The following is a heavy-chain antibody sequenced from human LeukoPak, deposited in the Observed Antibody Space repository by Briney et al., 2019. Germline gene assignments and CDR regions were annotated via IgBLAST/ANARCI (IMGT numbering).Heavy chain of an antibody. CDR1: GYTFTSYD. D-gene: IGHD3-10*01. J-gene: IGHJ5*02. CDR3: ARAPITMVQGVIQNWFDP. Sequence: ASVKVSCKASGYTFTSYDINWVRQATGQGLEWMGWINPNSGGTNYAQKFQGRVTMTRDTSISTAYMELSRLRSDDTAVYYCARAPITMVQGVIQNWFDPWGQGTLVTVSS. CDR2: INPNSGGT. V-gene: IGHV1-2*02.